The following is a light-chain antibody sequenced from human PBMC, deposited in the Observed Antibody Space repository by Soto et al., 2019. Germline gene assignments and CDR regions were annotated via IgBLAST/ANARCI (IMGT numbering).Light chain of an antibody. J-gene: IGKJ1*01. Sequence: DIQMTQSPSTLSASVGDRVTSTCRASQSISSWLAWYQQKPGKAPKLLIYDASSLESGVPSRFSGSGSGTEFTLTISSLQPDDFATYYCQQYKSYSGTFGQGTKVEIK. CDR2: DAS. CDR1: QSISSW. CDR3: QQYKSYSGT. V-gene: IGKV1-5*01.